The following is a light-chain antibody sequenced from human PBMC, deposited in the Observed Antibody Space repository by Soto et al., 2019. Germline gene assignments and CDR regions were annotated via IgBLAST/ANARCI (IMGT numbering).Light chain of an antibody. J-gene: IGKJ3*01. CDR2: GAS. V-gene: IGKV3-15*01. CDR1: QSVSSD. CDR3: QQYSNWAPIT. Sequence: EIVMTQSPATLSVSPGERATLSCRASQSVSSDLAWLQQTPGQAPRLLIYGASTRATGIPARFSGSGSGTEFTLTISSLQFEDFAVYYCQQYSNWAPITFGPGTKVDIK.